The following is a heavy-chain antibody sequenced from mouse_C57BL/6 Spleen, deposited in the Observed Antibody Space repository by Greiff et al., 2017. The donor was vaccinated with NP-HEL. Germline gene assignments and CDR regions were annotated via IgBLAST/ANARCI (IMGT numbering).Heavy chain of an antibody. V-gene: IGHV10-1*01. J-gene: IGHJ4*01. Sequence: EVHLVESGGGLVQPKGSLKLSCAASGFSFNTYAMNWVRQAPGKGLEWVARIRSKSNNYATYYADSVKDRFTISRDDSESMLYLQMNNLKTEDTAMYYCVRPAYDGYPYYAMDYWGQGTSVTVSS. D-gene: IGHD2-3*01. CDR3: VRPAYDGYPYYAMDY. CDR1: GFSFNTYA. CDR2: IRSKSNNYAT.